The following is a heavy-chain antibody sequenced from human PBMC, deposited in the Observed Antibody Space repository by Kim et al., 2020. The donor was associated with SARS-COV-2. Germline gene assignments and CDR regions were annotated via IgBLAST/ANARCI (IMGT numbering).Heavy chain of an antibody. CDR1: GGSISSGDYY. Sequence: SETLSLTCTVSGGSISSGDYYWSWIRQPPGKGLEWIGYIYYSGSPYYNPSLKSRVTISVDTSKNQFSLKLSSVTAADTAVYYCARADTYYTIFGVVITAFHIWGQGTMVTVSS. CDR2: IYYSGSP. V-gene: IGHV4-30-4*01. D-gene: IGHD3-3*01. J-gene: IGHJ3*02. CDR3: ARADTYYTIFGVVITAFHI.